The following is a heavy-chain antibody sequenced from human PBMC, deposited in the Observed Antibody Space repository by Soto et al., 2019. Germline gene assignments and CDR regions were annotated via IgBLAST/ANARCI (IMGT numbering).Heavy chain of an antibody. D-gene: IGHD3-10*01. V-gene: IGHV4-59*01. Sequence: SETLSLTCTVSGGSISSYYWSWIRQPPGKGLEWIGYIYYSGSTNYNPSLKSRVTISVDTSKNQFSLKLSSVTAADTAVYYCGRVSGSGSYYKVYYYYGMDVWGQGTTVTVSS. CDR2: IYYSGST. CDR3: GRVSGSGSYYKVYYYYGMDV. CDR1: GGSISSYY. J-gene: IGHJ6*02.